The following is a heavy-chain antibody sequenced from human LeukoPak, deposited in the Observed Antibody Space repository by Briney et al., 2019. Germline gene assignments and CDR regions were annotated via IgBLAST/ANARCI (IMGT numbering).Heavy chain of an antibody. D-gene: IGHD2-2*01. V-gene: IGHV3-30*02. Sequence: GGALRLSCAASGFTFSNYGMHWGRQAPGEGLEWVASVSYDETSKFYADSVKGRFTISRDNSKTTLYLQMNSLRAEDTTVYYCAKDVPTAYFDYWGQGTLVTVSS. CDR3: AKDVPTAYFDY. J-gene: IGHJ4*02. CDR1: GFTFSNYG. CDR2: VSYDETSK.